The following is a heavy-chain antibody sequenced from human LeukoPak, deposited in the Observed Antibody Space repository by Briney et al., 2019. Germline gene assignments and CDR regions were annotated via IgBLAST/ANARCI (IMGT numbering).Heavy chain of an antibody. CDR1: GGSISSYY. D-gene: IGHD3-22*01. CDR2: IYYSGST. Sequence: SETLSLTCTVSGGSISSYYWSWIRQPPGKGMEWIGYIYYSGSTNYNPSLKSRVTISVDTSKNQFSLKLSSVTAADTAVYYYARGITMIVHDAFDIWGQGTMVTVSS. CDR3: ARGITMIVHDAFDI. V-gene: IGHV4-59*01. J-gene: IGHJ3*02.